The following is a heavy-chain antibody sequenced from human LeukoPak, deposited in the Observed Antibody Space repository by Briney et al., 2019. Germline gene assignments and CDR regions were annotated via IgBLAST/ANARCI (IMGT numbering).Heavy chain of an antibody. Sequence: GGSLRLSCAASGFTFSSYAMSWVRQAPGKGLEWVSAISGSGGSTYYADSVKGRFTISRDNSKNTLYLQMNSLRAEDTAVYYCARDLSEKTKSGGYCSSTSCYGAFDIWGQGTMVTVSS. D-gene: IGHD2-2*01. J-gene: IGHJ3*02. CDR3: ARDLSEKTKSGGYCSSTSCYGAFDI. CDR1: GFTFSSYA. CDR2: ISGSGGST. V-gene: IGHV3-23*01.